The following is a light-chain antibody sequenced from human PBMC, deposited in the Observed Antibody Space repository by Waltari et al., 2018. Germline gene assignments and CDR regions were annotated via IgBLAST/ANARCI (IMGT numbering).Light chain of an antibody. CDR1: QGIRND. CDR2: AAS. Sequence: AIQMTQSPSSLFASVVDRVIITCRASQGIRNDLGWYQQKPGKAPKLLIYAASSVQSGVPSRFSGSGSGTDFTLTISSLQPEDFATYYCLQDYNYPWTFGQGTKVEIK. V-gene: IGKV1-6*01. J-gene: IGKJ1*01. CDR3: LQDYNYPWT.